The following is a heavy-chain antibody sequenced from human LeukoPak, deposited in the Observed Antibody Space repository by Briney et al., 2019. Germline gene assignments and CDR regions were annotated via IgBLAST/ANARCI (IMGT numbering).Heavy chain of an antibody. CDR3: AKALSVAGGDY. J-gene: IGHJ4*02. CDR2: ISSSGANT. Sequence: GGSLRLSCAASGFTFNNYAMSWVRQAPGKGLEWVSTISSSGANTYYADSVKGRFTISGDNSKNTLYLQMNSLRAEDTAVYYCAKALSVAGGDYWGQGTLVTVSS. D-gene: IGHD6-19*01. V-gene: IGHV3-23*01. CDR1: GFTFNNYA.